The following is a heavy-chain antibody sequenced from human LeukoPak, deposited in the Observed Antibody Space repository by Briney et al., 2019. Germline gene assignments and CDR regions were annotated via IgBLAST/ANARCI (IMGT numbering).Heavy chain of an antibody. D-gene: IGHD3-10*01. J-gene: IGHJ4*02. V-gene: IGHV4-34*01. CDR3: ASSGLRPGSGSYDY. Sequence: SETLSLTCAVYGGSFSGYYWSWIRQPPGKGLEWIGEINHSGSTNYNPSPKSRVTISVDTSKNQFSLKLSSVAAADTAVYYCASSGLRPGSGSYDYWSQGTLVTVSS. CDR2: INHSGST. CDR1: GGSFSGYY.